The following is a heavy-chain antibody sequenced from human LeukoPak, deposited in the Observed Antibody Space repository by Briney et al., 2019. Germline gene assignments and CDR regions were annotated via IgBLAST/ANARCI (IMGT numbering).Heavy chain of an antibody. CDR1: GFTFSSYW. D-gene: IGHD1-26*01. CDR3: ASGRLVGAPDY. Sequence: GGSLRPSCAASGFTFSSYWMHWVRQPPGRGLVWVSRITSDGSGIGYADSVKGRFSTSRDNPKNTLYLQMNSLRAEDTAVYYCASGRLVGAPDYWGQGTLVTVSS. V-gene: IGHV3-74*01. J-gene: IGHJ4*02. CDR2: ITSDGSGI.